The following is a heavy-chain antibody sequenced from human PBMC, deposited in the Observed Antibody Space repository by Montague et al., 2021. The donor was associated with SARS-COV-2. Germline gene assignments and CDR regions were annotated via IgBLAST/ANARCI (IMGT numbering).Heavy chain of an antibody. CDR3: TRGPVFSNSWYSLPTLDQRPAWYFDL. CDR2: INHSGRT. J-gene: IGHJ2*01. CDR1: GVSFSGYY. V-gene: IGHV4-34*01. D-gene: IGHD6-13*01. Sequence: SETLSLTCAVYGVSFSGYYWSWIRQAPGKGLEWIGEINHSGRTXXXPSXXXRVTISVDTSTNQFSLNLNSVTAADTAVYYCTRGPVFSNSWYSLPTLDQRPAWYFDLWGRGTLVTVSS.